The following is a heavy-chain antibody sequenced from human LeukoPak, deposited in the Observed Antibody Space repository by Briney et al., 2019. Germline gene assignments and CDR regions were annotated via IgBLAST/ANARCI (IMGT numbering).Heavy chain of an antibody. Sequence: GGSLRLSCAASGFTFRTYSIHWVRQAPGKGLEWVTVVSADGRTQLYSDSVKGRFTVSRDNSLNTLHRQMNSLKTEDTAVYYCAREFGHNRWYFDYWGQGAQVTDCS. CDR2: VSADGRTQ. D-gene: IGHD5-24*01. CDR1: GFTFRTYS. J-gene: IGHJ4*02. CDR3: AREFGHNRWYFDY. V-gene: IGHV3-30*03.